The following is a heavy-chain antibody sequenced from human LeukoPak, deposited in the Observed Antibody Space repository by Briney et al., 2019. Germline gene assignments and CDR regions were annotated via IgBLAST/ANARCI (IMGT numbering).Heavy chain of an antibody. V-gene: IGHV1-69*05. Sequence: EASVKVSCKASGGTFNSYAISWVRQAPGQGLEWMGRIIPIFGTANYAQKFQGRVTITTDESTSTAYMELSSLRSEDTAVYYCARGDGYGYNWFDSWGQGTLVTVSS. J-gene: IGHJ5*01. D-gene: IGHD5-24*01. CDR1: GGTFNSYA. CDR3: ARGDGYGYNWFDS. CDR2: IIPIFGTA.